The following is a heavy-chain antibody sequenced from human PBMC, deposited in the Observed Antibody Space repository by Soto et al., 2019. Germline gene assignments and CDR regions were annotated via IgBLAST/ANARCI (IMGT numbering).Heavy chain of an antibody. Sequence: EVVLLQSGGDLVQPGGSLRLYCAASGFTFSDYAMTWVRQAPGKGLEWVSDISDGDGDTHYADSVRGRFVISRDNSKNTLFLEMNSLRAEDAAVYYCAKGRTYFDFWGQGSLVTVSS. V-gene: IGHV3-23*01. CDR3: AKGRTYFDF. CDR1: GFTFSDYA. CDR2: ISDGDGDT. J-gene: IGHJ4*02.